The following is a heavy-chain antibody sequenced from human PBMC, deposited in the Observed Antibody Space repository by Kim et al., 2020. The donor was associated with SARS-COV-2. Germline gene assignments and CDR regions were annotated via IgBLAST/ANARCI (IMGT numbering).Heavy chain of an antibody. CDR3: ASTPPFIAVAGTLMFGLDY. J-gene: IGHJ4*02. CDR2: INPSGGST. D-gene: IGHD6-19*01. V-gene: IGHV1-46*01. Sequence: ASVKVSCKASGYTFTSYYMHWVRQAPGQGLEWMGIINPSGGSTSYAQKFQGRVTMTRDTSTSTVYMELSSLRSEDTAVYYCASTPPFIAVAGTLMFGLDYWGQGTLVTVSS. CDR1: GYTFTSYY.